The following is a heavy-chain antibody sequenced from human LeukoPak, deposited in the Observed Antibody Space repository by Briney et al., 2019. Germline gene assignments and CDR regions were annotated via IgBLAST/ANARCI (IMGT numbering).Heavy chain of an antibody. D-gene: IGHD6-13*01. J-gene: IGHJ5*02. Sequence: SETLSLTCTVSGGSTSSYYWSWIRQPPGKGLEWIGYIYTSGNTNYNPSLKSRVTISVDTSKNQFSLKLSSVTAADTAIYYCGGSKFGGYSTTWGQGTLVTVSS. CDR1: GGSTSSYY. CDR3: GGSKFGGYSTT. CDR2: IYTSGNT. V-gene: IGHV4-4*09.